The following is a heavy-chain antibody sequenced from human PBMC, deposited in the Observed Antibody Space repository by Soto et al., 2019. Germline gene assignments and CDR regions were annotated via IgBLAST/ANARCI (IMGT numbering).Heavy chain of an antibody. D-gene: IGHD2-15*01. CDR1: GFTFSSYS. Sequence: PGGSLRLSCAASGFTFSSYSMNWVRQAPGKGLEWVSYISSSSSTVYYADSVKGRFTISRDNAKNSLYLQMNSLRDEDTAVYYCARDQHIVVVVAATQPYYYYGMDVWGQGTTVTVSS. CDR3: ARDQHIVVVVAATQPYYYYGMDV. J-gene: IGHJ6*02. CDR2: ISSSSSTV. V-gene: IGHV3-48*02.